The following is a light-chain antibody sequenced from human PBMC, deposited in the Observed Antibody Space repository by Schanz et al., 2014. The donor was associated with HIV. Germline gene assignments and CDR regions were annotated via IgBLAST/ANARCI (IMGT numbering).Light chain of an antibody. V-gene: IGKV1-5*01. Sequence: DIQMTQSPSTLSASVGDRVTITCRAGQSLDRWLAWYQQKPGTAPKRLIYAASSLQSGVPSRFSGSGSGTEFTLTISSLQPEDFAAYYCLQYYIYPPTFGQGTKVEIK. CDR3: LQYYIYPPT. CDR1: QSLDRW. CDR2: AAS. J-gene: IGKJ1*01.